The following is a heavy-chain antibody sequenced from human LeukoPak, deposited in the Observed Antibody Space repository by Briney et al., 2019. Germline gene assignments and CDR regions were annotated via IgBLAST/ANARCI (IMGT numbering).Heavy chain of an antibody. V-gene: IGHV1-2*06. CDR1: GYTFTGYY. D-gene: IGHD2-15*01. Sequence: ASVKVSCKASGYTFTGYYMHWVRQAPGQGLEWMGRINPNSGGTNYAQTFQARVTMTRDTSISTAYIELSRLRSDDTAVYYCARTWRYCSGGSCYTWDYWGQGTLVTVSS. CDR2: INPNSGGT. J-gene: IGHJ4*02. CDR3: ARTWRYCSGGSCYTWDY.